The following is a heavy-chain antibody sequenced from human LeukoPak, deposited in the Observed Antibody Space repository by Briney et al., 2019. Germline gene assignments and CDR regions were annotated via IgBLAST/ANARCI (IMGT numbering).Heavy chain of an antibody. Sequence: GGSLRLSCAASRFSFSNYGMSWIRQAPGKGLEWVSYISSSGSTIYYADSVKGRFTISRDNAKNSLYLQMNSLRAEDTAVYYCASESGSYFDYWGQGTLVTVSS. V-gene: IGHV3-11*04. CDR2: ISSSGSTI. CDR1: RFSFSNYG. CDR3: ASESGSYFDY. D-gene: IGHD1-26*01. J-gene: IGHJ4*02.